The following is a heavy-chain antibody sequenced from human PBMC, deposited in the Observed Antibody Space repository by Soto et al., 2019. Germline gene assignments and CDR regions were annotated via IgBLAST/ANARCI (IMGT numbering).Heavy chain of an antibody. J-gene: IGHJ4*02. CDR1: GFIFSNYA. Sequence: DVQLLESGGGLVQPGGSLRLSCGASGFIFSNYAMSWVRQAPGKVLEWVSGLTSSGDSSYYADSVNGRFTIFRDNSKNTLYLQMNSLRADDTSVYYCAPYRGGQGVYFEYWGQGTLVTVSS. D-gene: IGHD3-10*01. CDR3: APYRGGQGVYFEY. CDR2: LTSSGDSS. V-gene: IGHV3-23*01.